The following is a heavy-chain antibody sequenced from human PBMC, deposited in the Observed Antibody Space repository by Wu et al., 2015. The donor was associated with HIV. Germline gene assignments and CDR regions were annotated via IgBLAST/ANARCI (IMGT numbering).Heavy chain of an antibody. D-gene: IGHD2-15*01. CDR1: GGSFSGYY. V-gene: IGHV4-34*01. CDR2: INHSGST. CDR3: ARGYCSGGTCHGFQL. J-gene: IGHJ5*02. Sequence: QVQLQQWGAGLLKPSETLSLTCAVYGGSFSGYYWSWIRQPPGKGLEWIGEINHSGSTTYNPSLKSRVTISVDTSKNQFSLKLSSVTAADTAVFYCARGYCSGGTCHGFQLWGQGTLVIVSS.